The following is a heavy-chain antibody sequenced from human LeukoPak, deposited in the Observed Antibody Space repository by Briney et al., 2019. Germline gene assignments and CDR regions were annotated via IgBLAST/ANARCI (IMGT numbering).Heavy chain of an antibody. Sequence: SETLSLTCTVSGGSISSGGYYWSWIRQHPGKGLEWIGYIYYSGSTYYNPSPKSRVTISVDTSKNQFSLKLSSVTAADTAVYYCARDRITAAGFDYWGQGTLVTVSS. CDR3: ARDRITAAGFDY. CDR1: GGSISSGGYY. CDR2: IYYSGST. D-gene: IGHD6-13*01. J-gene: IGHJ4*02. V-gene: IGHV4-31*03.